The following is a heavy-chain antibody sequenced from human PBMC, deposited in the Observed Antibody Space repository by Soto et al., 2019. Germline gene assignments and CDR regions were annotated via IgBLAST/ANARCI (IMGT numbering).Heavy chain of an antibody. CDR3: ARRYCSGGSCYNYYYGMDV. CDR1: GGTFSSYA. CDR2: IIPIFGTA. D-gene: IGHD2-15*01. J-gene: IGHJ6*02. V-gene: IGHV1-69*01. Sequence: QVQLEQSGAEVQKPGSSVKVSCKASGGTFSSYAISWVRQAPGQGLEWMGGIIPIFGTANYAQNFQGRVTITADESTSTAYMELSSLRSEDTAVYYCARRYCSGGSCYNYYYGMDVWGQGTTVTVSS.